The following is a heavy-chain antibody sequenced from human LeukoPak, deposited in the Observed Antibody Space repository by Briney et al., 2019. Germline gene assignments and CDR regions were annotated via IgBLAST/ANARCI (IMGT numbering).Heavy chain of an antibody. CDR1: GGSISSSSYY. CDR3: ARGPYYYDSSGSFDY. CDR2: IYFRGST. D-gene: IGHD3-22*01. Sequence: SETLSLTCTVSGGSISSSSYYWGWIRQPPGKGLEWIGNIYFRGSTYYNPSLKSRITISVDTSENQFSLKLSSVTAADTAVYYCARGPYYYDSSGSFDYWGQGTLVTVSS. V-gene: IGHV4-39*01. J-gene: IGHJ4*02.